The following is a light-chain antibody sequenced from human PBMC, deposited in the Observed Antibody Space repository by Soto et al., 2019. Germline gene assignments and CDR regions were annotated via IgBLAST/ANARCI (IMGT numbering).Light chain of an antibody. Sequence: EIVMTQSPAIMSVSPGERATLFCRASQSIGRTLAWYQQKPGQSPRLLVYGASTRANGTPARFSGSGSGTEFTLTISSLQSEDAAVYYCQQYNQWPPYTFGQGTNVEIK. CDR2: GAS. J-gene: IGKJ2*01. V-gene: IGKV3-15*01. CDR1: QSIGRT. CDR3: QQYNQWPPYT.